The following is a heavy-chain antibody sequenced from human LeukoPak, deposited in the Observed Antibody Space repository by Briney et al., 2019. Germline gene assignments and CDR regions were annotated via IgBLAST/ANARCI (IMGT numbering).Heavy chain of an antibody. D-gene: IGHD3-10*01. CDR3: AKDYYGSGSYYPYFDY. V-gene: IGHV3-33*06. J-gene: IGHJ4*02. CDR1: GFTFSSYG. Sequence: GGSLRLSCAASGFTFSSYGMHSVRQAPGKGLEPVAVIWYDGSNKYYADSVKGRFTISRDNSKNTLYLQMNSLRAEDTAVYYCAKDYYGSGSYYPYFDYWGQGTLVTVSS. CDR2: IWYDGSNK.